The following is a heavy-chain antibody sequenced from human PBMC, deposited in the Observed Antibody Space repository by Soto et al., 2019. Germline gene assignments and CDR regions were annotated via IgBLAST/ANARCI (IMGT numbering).Heavy chain of an antibody. CDR2: VYYSGST. D-gene: IGHD1-26*01. J-gene: IGHJ4*02. Sequence: PSETLPLTCTVSGGSVSNSYWGWIRQPPGKGLEWVAYVYYSGSTNYNPSLGSRVTISVDKSKNQFSLKMTSVTGADTAVYYCARGRSHEWELLVQYFDYWGQGTLVTVSS. CDR1: GGSVSNSY. V-gene: IGHV4-59*02. CDR3: ARGRSHEWELLVQYFDY.